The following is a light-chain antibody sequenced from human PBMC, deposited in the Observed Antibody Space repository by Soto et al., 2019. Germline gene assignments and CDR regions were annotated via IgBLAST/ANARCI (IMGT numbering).Light chain of an antibody. Sequence: EIVLTQSPGTLSLSPGERVTLSCGASQSVPANYLAWYQQKPGQAPRLLIYGASNRATGIPDSFSGSGSGTDFTLTVSRLEPEDFAVYFCLQYGTPWWKFGQGARVEIK. CDR1: QSVPANY. J-gene: IGKJ1*01. V-gene: IGKV3-20*01. CDR2: GAS. CDR3: LQYGTPWWK.